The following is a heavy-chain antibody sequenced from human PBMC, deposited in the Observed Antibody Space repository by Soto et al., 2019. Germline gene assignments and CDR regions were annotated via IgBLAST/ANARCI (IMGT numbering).Heavy chain of an antibody. V-gene: IGHV3-7*01. Sequence: EVQLVESGGGLVKPGGSLRLSCAASGFTFSSYWMSWVRQAPGKGLEWVANIKQDGSEKYYVDSVKGRFTISRDNAKNSLYLQMNSLRAEDTAVYYCARDYSYGSGSYFHYYYGMDVWGQGTTVTVSS. CDR2: IKQDGSEK. J-gene: IGHJ6*02. CDR1: GFTFSSYW. CDR3: ARDYSYGSGSYFHYYYGMDV. D-gene: IGHD3-10*01.